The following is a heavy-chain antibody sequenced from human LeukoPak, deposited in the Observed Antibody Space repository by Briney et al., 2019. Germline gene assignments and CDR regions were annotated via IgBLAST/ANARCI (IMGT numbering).Heavy chain of an antibody. CDR2: IYTSGST. CDR3: ARDYEVEYYFDY. CDR1: GGSISSGSYY. D-gene: IGHD5-12*01. V-gene: IGHV4-61*02. Sequence: SQTLSLTCTVSGGSISSGSYYWSWIQQPAGKGLEWIGRIYTSGSTNYNPSLKSRVTISVDTSKNQFSLKLSSVTAADTAVYYCARDYEVEYYFDYWGQGTLVTVSS. J-gene: IGHJ4*02.